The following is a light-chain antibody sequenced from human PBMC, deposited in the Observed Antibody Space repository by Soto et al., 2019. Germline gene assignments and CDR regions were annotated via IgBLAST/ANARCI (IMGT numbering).Light chain of an antibody. Sequence: EIVLAQSPGTLSLSPGERATLSCKGSQRGGSSYLAWYQQKPGQAPRLLIYGASSRATGIPDRFSGSGSGTDFTLTISRLEPEDFAVYYCQQYGSSPITFGQGTRLEIK. CDR1: QRGGSSY. V-gene: IGKV3-20*01. CDR2: GAS. CDR3: QQYGSSPIT. J-gene: IGKJ5*01.